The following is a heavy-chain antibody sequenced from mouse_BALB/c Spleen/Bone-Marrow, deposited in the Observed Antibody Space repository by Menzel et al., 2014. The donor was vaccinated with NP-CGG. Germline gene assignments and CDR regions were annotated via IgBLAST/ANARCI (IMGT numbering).Heavy chain of an antibody. Sequence: QVQLKQSGAELVRPGASVKLSCKASGYTFTSYWINWVKQRPGQGLEWIGNIYPSDSYTNYNQKFKDKATSTVDKSSSTAYMQLSSPTSEDSAVYYCTRDDGSFAYWGQGTLVTVSA. V-gene: IGHV1-69*02. CDR2: IYPSDSYT. CDR1: GYTFTSYW. D-gene: IGHD2-3*01. J-gene: IGHJ3*01. CDR3: TRDDGSFAY.